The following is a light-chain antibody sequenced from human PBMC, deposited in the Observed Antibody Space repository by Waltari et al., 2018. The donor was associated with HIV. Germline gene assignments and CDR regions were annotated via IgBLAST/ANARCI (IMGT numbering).Light chain of an antibody. CDR2: SAS. V-gene: IGKV1-8*01. CDR1: QGISNY. CDR3: QQYYSYPQT. Sequence: AVRMTQSPSSFSASKGDRVIITCRASQGISNYLAWYQQQPGKAPKLLIHSASTLESGVPSRFSGSGSGTDFTLTINCLQSEDFATYYCQQYYSYPQTFGQGTEVEI. J-gene: IGKJ1*01.